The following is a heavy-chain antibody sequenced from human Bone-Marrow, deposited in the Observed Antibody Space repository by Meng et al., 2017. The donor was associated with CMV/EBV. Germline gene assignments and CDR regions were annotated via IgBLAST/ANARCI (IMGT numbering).Heavy chain of an antibody. CDR3: ARARIAAAGSDFDY. Sequence: VQLVTCGAEGTNAGSSGKVPCKPAGGTFSSYALSWVRQAPGQGLEWMGGIIPIFGTANYAQKFQGRVTITADESTSTAYMELSSLRSEDTAVYYCARARIAAAGSDFDYWGQGTLVTVSS. V-gene: IGHV1-69*01. D-gene: IGHD6-13*01. CDR1: GGTFSSYA. CDR2: IIPIFGTA. J-gene: IGHJ4*02.